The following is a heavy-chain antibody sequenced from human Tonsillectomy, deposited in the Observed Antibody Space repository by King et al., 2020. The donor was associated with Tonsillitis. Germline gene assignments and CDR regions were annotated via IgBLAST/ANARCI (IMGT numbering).Heavy chain of an antibody. V-gene: IGHV4-38-2*02. CDR3: ARDDSGSHNWFDT. J-gene: IGHJ5*02. Sequence: VQLQEAGPGLVKPSETLSLTCTVSGYSISSGYYWGWIRQPPGKGLEWIGSIYHSGSTYYNPSLKNRVIISVDTSKSQFSLNLSSVTAADTPVYYCARDDSGSHNWFDTWGQGTLVIVSS. CDR1: GYSISSGYY. CDR2: IYHSGST. D-gene: IGHD1-26*01.